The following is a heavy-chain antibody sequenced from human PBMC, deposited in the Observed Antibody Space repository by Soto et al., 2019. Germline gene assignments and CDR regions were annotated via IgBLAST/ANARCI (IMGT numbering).Heavy chain of an antibody. D-gene: IGHD3-10*01. V-gene: IGHV4-59*08. CDR1: GGSITDYY. CDR3: ARRYGSSFDY. J-gene: IGHJ4*02. CDR2: FSYVRGT. Sequence: PSETLSLTCTVSGGSITDYYWSWIRQPPGKGLEWIGYFSYVRGTNNSPSLKSRATISVDTSKNQFSLKLSSVTAADTAVYYCARRYGSSFDYWGQGTLVTVSS.